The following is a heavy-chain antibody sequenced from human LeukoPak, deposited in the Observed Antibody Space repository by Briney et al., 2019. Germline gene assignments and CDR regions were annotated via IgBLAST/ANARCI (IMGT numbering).Heavy chain of an antibody. J-gene: IGHJ4*02. CDR1: GFTFDDYA. V-gene: IGHV3-9*01. CDR2: ISWNSGSI. Sequence: GGSLRLSCAASGFTFDDYAMHWVRQAPGKGLEWVSGISWNSGSIGYADSVKGRFTISRDNAKNSLYLQMNSLRAEDTALYYCAKDMGSSGRPSAFDYWGQGTLVTVSS. CDR3: AKDMGSSGRPSAFDY. D-gene: IGHD6-19*01.